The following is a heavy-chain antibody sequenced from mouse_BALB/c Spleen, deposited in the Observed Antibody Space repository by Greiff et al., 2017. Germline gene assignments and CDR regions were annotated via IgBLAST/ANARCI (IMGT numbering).Heavy chain of an antibody. CDR2: ISYSGST. J-gene: IGHJ2*01. CDR1: GYSITSDYA. V-gene: IGHV3-2*02. CDR3: ASLGTTATHY. D-gene: IGHD1-2*01. Sequence: EVKLMESGPGLVKPSQSLSLTCTVTGYSITSDYAWNWIRQFPGNKLEWMGYISYSGSTSYNPSLKSRISITRDTSKNQFFLQLNSVTTEDTATYYCASLGTTATHYWGQGTTLTVSS.